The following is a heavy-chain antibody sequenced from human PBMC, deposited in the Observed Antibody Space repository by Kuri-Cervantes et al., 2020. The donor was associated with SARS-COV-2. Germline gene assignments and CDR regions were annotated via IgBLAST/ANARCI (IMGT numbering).Heavy chain of an antibody. CDR2: INHNGST. J-gene: IGHJ6*02. V-gene: IGHV4-34*01. CDR1: GGSFSGYY. CDR3: ARISEGYSSSWYYYYGMDV. Sequence: SKTLSLTCAVYGGSFSGYYWSWIRQPPGKGLEGNGEINHNGSTNYNPSLKSLVTISVDTSKNQLSLKLSSVTAADTAVYYCARISEGYSSSWYYYYGMDVWGQGTTVTVSS. D-gene: IGHD6-13*01.